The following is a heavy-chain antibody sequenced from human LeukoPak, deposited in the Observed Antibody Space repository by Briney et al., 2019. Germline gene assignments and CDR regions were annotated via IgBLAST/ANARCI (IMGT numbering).Heavy chain of an antibody. V-gene: IGHV4-59*01. Sequence: SETLSLTCTVSGGSISNYFWSWIRQPPGKGLEWIGYMYYTGSTNYNPSLKSRVTISVETSKNQFSLKLKSVTAADTAVYYCARGGYYGSGNDFRFDPWGQGTLVTVSS. CDR3: ARGGYYGSGNDFRFDP. J-gene: IGHJ5*02. D-gene: IGHD3-10*01. CDR1: GGSISNYF. CDR2: MYYTGST.